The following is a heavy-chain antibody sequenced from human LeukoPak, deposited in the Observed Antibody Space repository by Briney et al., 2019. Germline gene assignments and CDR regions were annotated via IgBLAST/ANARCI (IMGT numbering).Heavy chain of an antibody. CDR1: GFTFSSHE. D-gene: IGHD2-15*01. CDR2: ISSSVDSI. CDR3: TRGGFCSGGTCYPFNAFDI. J-gene: IGHJ3*02. Sequence: PGGSLRLSCAASGFTFSSHEMNWVRQAPGKGLEWVSCISSSVDSIFYADSVKGRFTISRDNTKNSLYLQMNSLRAEDTALYFCTRGGFCSGGTCYPFNAFDIWGQGTMVTVSS. V-gene: IGHV3-48*03.